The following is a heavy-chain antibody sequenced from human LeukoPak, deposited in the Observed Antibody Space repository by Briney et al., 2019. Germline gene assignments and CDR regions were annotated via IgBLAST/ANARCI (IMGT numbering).Heavy chain of an antibody. CDR2: ISGSGGST. Sequence: GGSLRLSCAASGFTFSSYAMSWVRQAPGKGLEWVSAISGSGGSTYYADSVKGRFTISRDNSKNTLYLQMNSLRAEDTAVYYCAKSGMAAATILYYFDYWGQGTLVTVSS. V-gene: IGHV3-23*01. CDR3: AKSGMAAATILYYFDY. CDR1: GFTFSSYA. D-gene: IGHD6-13*01. J-gene: IGHJ4*02.